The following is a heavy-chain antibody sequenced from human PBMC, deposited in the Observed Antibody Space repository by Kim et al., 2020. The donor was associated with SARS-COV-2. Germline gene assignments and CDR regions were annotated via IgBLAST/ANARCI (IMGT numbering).Heavy chain of an antibody. CDR1: GFTFNKYA. Sequence: GGSLRLSCAASGFTFNKYAMTWVRQAPGKGLEWVSSISSSGGGTYYADSVKGRFTISRDDSKNTLYLQMNSLRVEDTAVYYCARSRRYCSSTSCPQLYVFDMWGQGTMVTVSS. CDR2: ISSSGGGT. J-gene: IGHJ3*02. D-gene: IGHD2-2*01. CDR3: ARSRRYCSSTSCPQLYVFDM. V-gene: IGHV3-23*01.